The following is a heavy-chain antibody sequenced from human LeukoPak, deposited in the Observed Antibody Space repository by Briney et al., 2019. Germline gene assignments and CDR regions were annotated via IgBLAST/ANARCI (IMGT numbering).Heavy chain of an antibody. V-gene: IGHV4-39*01. CDR2: IYYSGST. CDR1: GGSISSSSYY. Sequence: SETLSLTCTVSGGSISSSSYYWGWIRQPPGKGLEWIGSIYYSGSTYYNPSIKSRVTISVDTSKNQFSLKLSSVTAADTAVYYCASLLYSSSPEIVYWGQGTLVTVSS. D-gene: IGHD6-13*01. CDR3: ASLLYSSSPEIVY. J-gene: IGHJ4*02.